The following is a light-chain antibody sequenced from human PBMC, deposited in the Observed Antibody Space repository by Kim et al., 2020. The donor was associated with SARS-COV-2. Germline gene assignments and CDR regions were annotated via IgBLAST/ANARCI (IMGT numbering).Light chain of an antibody. Sequence: PGERATRSCRSSQSVSSSLAWYQLKPGQSPRLLIYDASNRATGIPARFSGGGSGTDFTLSITSLEPEDFAVYYCQQRYNWPITFGLGTRLEIK. J-gene: IGKJ5*01. CDR3: QQRYNWPIT. V-gene: IGKV3-11*01. CDR1: QSVSSS. CDR2: DAS.